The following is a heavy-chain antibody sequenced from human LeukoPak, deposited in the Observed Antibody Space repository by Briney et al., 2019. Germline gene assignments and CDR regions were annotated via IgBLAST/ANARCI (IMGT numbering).Heavy chain of an antibody. CDR2: INHSGST. Sequence: SETLSLTCAVYGGSFSGYYWSWIRQRPGKGLEWIGEINHSGSTNYNPSLKSRVTISVDTSKNQFSLKLSSVTAADTAVYYCARGFTVYGATTPFDYWGQGTLVTVSS. V-gene: IGHV4-34*01. D-gene: IGHD2-8*01. J-gene: IGHJ4*02. CDR1: GGSFSGYY. CDR3: ARGFTVYGATTPFDY.